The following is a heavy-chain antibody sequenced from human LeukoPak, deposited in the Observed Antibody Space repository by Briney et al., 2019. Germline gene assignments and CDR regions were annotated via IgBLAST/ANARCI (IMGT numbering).Heavy chain of an antibody. CDR2: IYYRGGT. J-gene: IGHJ4*02. V-gene: IGHV4-39*01. Sequence: SETLSLTCTVSGGSISSSSYYWGWSRQPPGKGLEWIGYIYYRGGTYYNPSLKSRVTISVDTSRNQFSLKLSSVTAADTAVYYCARLVGSSWYHEVLLGRDYWGQGTLVTVSS. D-gene: IGHD6-13*01. CDR1: GGSISSSSYY. CDR3: ARLVGSSWYHEVLLGRDY.